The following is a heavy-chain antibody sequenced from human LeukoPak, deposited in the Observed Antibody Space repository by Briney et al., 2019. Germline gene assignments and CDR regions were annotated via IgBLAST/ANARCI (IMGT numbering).Heavy chain of an antibody. V-gene: IGHV4-59*07. J-gene: IGHJ6*02. Sequence: SDTLSLICTVSGRSIGSYYWSWLRQPRGKGLEGIGYIYYSGSTNYNPSLKSRVTISVDTSKNQFSLKLSSVTAADTAVYYCARARTGVDVWGQGTTVTVSS. CDR1: GRSIGSYY. CDR2: IYYSGST. D-gene: IGHD1-14*01. CDR3: ARARTGVDV.